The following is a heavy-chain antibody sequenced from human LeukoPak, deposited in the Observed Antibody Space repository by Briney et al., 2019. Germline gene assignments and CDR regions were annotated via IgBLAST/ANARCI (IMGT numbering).Heavy chain of an antibody. V-gene: IGHV3-9*01. CDR2: ISWNSGSI. Sequence: PGGSLRLSCAASGFTFDDYAMHWVRQAPGKGLEWVSGISWNSGSIGYADSVKGRFTISRDNAKNSLYLQMNSLRAEDTALYYCVKASFYDSSGFDYWGQGTLVTVSS. CDR3: VKASFYDSSGFDY. D-gene: IGHD3-22*01. CDR1: GFTFDDYA. J-gene: IGHJ4*02.